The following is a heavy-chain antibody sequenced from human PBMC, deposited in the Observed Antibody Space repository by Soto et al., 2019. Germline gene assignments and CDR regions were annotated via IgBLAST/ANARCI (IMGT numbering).Heavy chain of an antibody. Sequence: QVQLVQSGAEVKKPGYSVKVSCKASGGTFSTYSFSWVRQAPGQGLEWMGSIITIPGIAKYAQKFQGRVTFNADKSNHTVYTEVRSLRSRDPAVDYCATVQTMTLPGPPNLFHPWFPGTLVTVS. J-gene: IGHJ5*02. CDR2: IITIPGIA. CDR3: ATVQTMTLPGPPNLFHP. D-gene: IGHD3-10*01. CDR1: GGTFSTYS. V-gene: IGHV1-69*02.